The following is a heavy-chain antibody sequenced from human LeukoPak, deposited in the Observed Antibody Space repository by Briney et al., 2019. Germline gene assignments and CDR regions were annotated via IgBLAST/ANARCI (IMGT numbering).Heavy chain of an antibody. CDR1: GASISSSSYS. J-gene: IGHJ4*02. D-gene: IGHD4-23*01. CDR2: VYYSGET. V-gene: IGHV4-39*01. Sequence: SETLSLTCTVSGASISSSSYSWGWIRQPPGKGLEWIGGVYYSGETHYNPSLKSRVTISVDVSKNQFSLKLSSVTAADTAVYYCAKTGYGGNPFDSWGQGTQATVSS. CDR3: AKTGYGGNPFDS.